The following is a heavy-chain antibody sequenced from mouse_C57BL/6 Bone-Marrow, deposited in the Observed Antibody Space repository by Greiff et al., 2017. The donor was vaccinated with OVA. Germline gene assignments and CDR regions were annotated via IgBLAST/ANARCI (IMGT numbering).Heavy chain of an antibody. D-gene: IGHD3-2*02. J-gene: IGHJ4*01. CDR2: IYPGSGST. CDR3: ARSQAQATAMDD. V-gene: IGHV1-55*01. Sequence: QVQLQQPGAELVKPGASVKMSCKASGYTFTSYWITWVKQRPGQGLEWIGDIYPGSGSTNYNEKFKSKATLTVDTSSSTAYMQLSSLTSEDSAVYYCARSQAQATAMDDWGQGTSVTVAS. CDR1: GYTFTSYW.